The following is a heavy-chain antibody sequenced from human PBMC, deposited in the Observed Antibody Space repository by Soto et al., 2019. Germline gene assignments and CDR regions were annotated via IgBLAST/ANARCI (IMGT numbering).Heavy chain of an antibody. CDR2: ICYSGST. CDR3: ARGPDYHMDV. Sequence: SETLSLTCSVYGGSISSAEHYWSWIRQPPGKGLEWIGYICYSGSTYDNPSLRRRITISIDTSKNQFSLKLSSMTAADTAVYYCARGPDYHMDVWGQGTTVTVSS. CDR1: GGSISSAEHY. J-gene: IGHJ6*02. V-gene: IGHV4-30-4*01.